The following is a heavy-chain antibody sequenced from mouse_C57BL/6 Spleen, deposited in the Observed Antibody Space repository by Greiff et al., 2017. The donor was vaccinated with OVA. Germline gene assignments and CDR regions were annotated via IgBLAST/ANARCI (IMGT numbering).Heavy chain of an antibody. CDR1: GYTFTSYW. D-gene: IGHD2-3*01. Sequence: VQLQQPGAELVKPGASVTLSCKASGYTFTSYWMHWVKQRPGQGLEWIGMIHPNSGSTNYNEKFKSKATLTVDKSSSTAYMQLSSLTSEDSAVYYCARGDGCYEGAWFAYWGQGTLVTVSA. J-gene: IGHJ3*01. V-gene: IGHV1-64*01. CDR3: ARGDGCYEGAWFAY. CDR2: IHPNSGST.